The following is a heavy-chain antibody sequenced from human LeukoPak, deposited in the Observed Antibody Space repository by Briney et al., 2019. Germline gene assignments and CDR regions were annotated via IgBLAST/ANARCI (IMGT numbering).Heavy chain of an antibody. V-gene: IGHV3-30-3*01. D-gene: IGHD2-2*02. CDR2: ISYDGSNK. CDR1: GFTFSSYA. Sequence: GGSLRLSCAASGFTFSSYAMHWVRQAPGKGLEWVAVISYDGSNKYYADSVKGRFTISRDNSKNTLYLQMNSLRAEDTAVYYCARYCSSTSCYTPWAYWGQGTLVTVSS. J-gene: IGHJ4*02. CDR3: ARYCSSTSCYTPWAY.